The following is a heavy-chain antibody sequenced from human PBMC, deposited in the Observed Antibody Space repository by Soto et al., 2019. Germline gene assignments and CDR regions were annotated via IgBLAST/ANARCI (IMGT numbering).Heavy chain of an antibody. CDR1: GFTFSSYA. D-gene: IGHD3-22*01. Sequence: GGSLRLSCAASGFTFSSYAMSWVRQAPGKGLEWVSAISGSGGSTYYADSVKGRFTISRDNSKNTLYLQMNSLRAEDTAVYYCAKAWVDYYDSSGYYPFDYWGQGTLVTVSS. CDR3: AKAWVDYYDSSGYYPFDY. CDR2: ISGSGGST. J-gene: IGHJ4*02. V-gene: IGHV3-23*01.